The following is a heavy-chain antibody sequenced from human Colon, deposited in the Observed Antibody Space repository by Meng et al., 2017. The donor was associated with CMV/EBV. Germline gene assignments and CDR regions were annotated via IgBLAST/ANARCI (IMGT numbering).Heavy chain of an antibody. V-gene: IGHV3-20*04. CDR2: IDWNGGTT. CDR1: GFRFDDVA. J-gene: IGHJ4*02. D-gene: IGHD2-21*01. Sequence: LSWSAAGFRFDDVAMSWVRQVPGKGLEWVAGIDWNGGTTQYAESVRGRFTVSRDNAKNSLYLQMNSLRPEDTALYYCAKDFMSACDSWGRGTLVTVSS. CDR3: AKDFMSACDS.